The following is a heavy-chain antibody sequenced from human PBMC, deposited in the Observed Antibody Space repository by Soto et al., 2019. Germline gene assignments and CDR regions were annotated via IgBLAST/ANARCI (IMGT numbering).Heavy chain of an antibody. CDR1: GFTFSDCY. Sequence: QVQLVESGGGLVKPGGSLRLSCAASGFTFSDCYMSWFRQAPGKGLEWISYIGSTGSTIYYADSVRGRFTIARDNAKNSLYLQMNSLRDEDTAVYYCASLINLRTASTFDYWGQGTLVTVSS. J-gene: IGHJ4*02. V-gene: IGHV3-11*01. CDR2: IGSTGSTI. CDR3: ASLINLRTASTFDY. D-gene: IGHD4-17*01.